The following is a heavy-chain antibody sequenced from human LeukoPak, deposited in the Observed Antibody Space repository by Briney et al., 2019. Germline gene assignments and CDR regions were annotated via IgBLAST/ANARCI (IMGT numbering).Heavy chain of an antibody. D-gene: IGHD1-7*01. CDR1: GFTFSSYS. CDR3: APGTLELATPNFY. J-gene: IGHJ4*02. CDR2: ISSSSSYI. Sequence: GGSLRLSCAASGFTFSSYSMNWVRQAPGKGLEWVSSISSSSSYIYYADSVRGRFTISRDNAKNSLCLQMNSLRAEDTAVYYCAPGTLELATPNFYGGQGTLVTVSS. V-gene: IGHV3-21*01.